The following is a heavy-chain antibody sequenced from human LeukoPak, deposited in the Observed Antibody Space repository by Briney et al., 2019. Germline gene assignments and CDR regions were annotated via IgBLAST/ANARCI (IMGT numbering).Heavy chain of an antibody. J-gene: IGHJ4*02. D-gene: IGHD1-7*01. CDR2: IKEDGGRK. CDR1: GFTFSSYG. Sequence: AGGSLRLSCAASGFTFSSYGMSWVRQAPGKGLEWVANIKEDGGRKYYVDSVKGRFTISRDNANNSLYLQMNSLRAEDTAVYYFARWNLNSVVAFDYSGQGTLVTVSS. CDR3: ARWNLNSVVAFDY. V-gene: IGHV3-7*01.